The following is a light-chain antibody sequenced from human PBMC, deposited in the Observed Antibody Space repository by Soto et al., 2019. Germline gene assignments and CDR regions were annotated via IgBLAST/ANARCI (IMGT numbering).Light chain of an antibody. CDR3: QQYNSYST. CDR1: QSISNW. J-gene: IGKJ1*01. CDR2: DAS. Sequence: DIQMTQSPSTLSASVGDRVTITCRASQSISNWLAWYQQKPGKAPKLLIYDASSLESGVPSRLSGGGFGTEFTLTISSLQPDDFGTYYCQQYNSYSTFGQGTKVDIK. V-gene: IGKV1-5*01.